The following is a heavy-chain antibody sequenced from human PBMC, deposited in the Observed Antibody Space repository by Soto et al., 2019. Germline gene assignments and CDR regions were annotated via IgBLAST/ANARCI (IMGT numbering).Heavy chain of an antibody. J-gene: IGHJ6*02. Sequence: GESLKISCKGSGYSFTSYWISWVRQMPGKGLEWMGRIDPSDSYTNYSPSFQGHVTISADKSISTAYLQWSSLKASDTAMYYCARHNRGDTARDYYYYGMDVWGQGTTVTVSS. CDR2: IDPSDSYT. CDR3: ARHNRGDTARDYYYYGMDV. V-gene: IGHV5-10-1*01. D-gene: IGHD3-16*01. CDR1: GYSFTSYW.